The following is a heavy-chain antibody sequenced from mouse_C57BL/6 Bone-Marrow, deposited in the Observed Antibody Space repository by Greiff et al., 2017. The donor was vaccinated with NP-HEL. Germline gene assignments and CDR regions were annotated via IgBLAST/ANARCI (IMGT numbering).Heavy chain of an antibody. CDR3: ARGVLPPWFAY. D-gene: IGHD2-14*01. V-gene: IGHV14-2*01. CDR2: ISHEDGET. CDR1: GFNIKDYY. J-gene: IGHJ3*01. Sequence: SLAELVKPGASVKLSCTASGFNIKDYYMHWVKQRTEQGLEWIGRISHEDGETKTAPKFQGKATLTVDTSSITVYLQLSSITSEDAAVYYCARGVLPPWFAYWGQGTLVTVSA.